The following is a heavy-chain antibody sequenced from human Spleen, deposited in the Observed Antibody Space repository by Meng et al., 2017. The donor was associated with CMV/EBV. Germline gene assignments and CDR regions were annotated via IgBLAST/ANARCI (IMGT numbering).Heavy chain of an antibody. CDR1: GYTFTGYY. D-gene: IGHD2-2*02. J-gene: IGHJ5*02. CDR3: ARPYCSSTSCYTAWFDP. CDR2: INPNSGGT. Sequence: ASVKVSCKASGYTFTGYYLHWVRQAPGQGLEWMGWINPNSGGTNYAQKFQGRVTMTRDTSISTAYMELSRLRSDDTAVYYCARPYCSSTSCYTAWFDPWGQGTRVTVSS. V-gene: IGHV1-2*02.